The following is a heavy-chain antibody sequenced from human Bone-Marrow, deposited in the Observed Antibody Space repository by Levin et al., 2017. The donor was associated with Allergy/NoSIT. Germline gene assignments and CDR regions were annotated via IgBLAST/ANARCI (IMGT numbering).Heavy chain of an antibody. J-gene: IGHJ4*02. CDR1: GYTFTGYY. CDR2: INPKSGAT. Sequence: GESLKISCKASGYTFTGYYIHWVRQAPGQGLEWLAWINPKSGATIYAQKFQGRVTVTTDTSIRTAYIDLSRLRSDDTAVYYCVRGPRDYGDLWGQGTLVTVSS. CDR3: VRGPRDYGDL. V-gene: IGHV1-2*02.